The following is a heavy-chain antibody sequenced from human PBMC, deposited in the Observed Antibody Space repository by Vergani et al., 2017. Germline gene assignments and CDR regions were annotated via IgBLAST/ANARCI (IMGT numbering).Heavy chain of an antibody. CDR1: GFTFSSYG. J-gene: IGHJ4*02. Sequence: QVQLVESGGGVVQPGRSLRLSCAASGFTFSSYGMHWVRQAPGKGLEWVAVISYDGSNKYYADSVKGRFTISRDNSKNTLYLQMNSLRAEDTAVYYCAKGETLLDIVATTPPLDYWGQGTLVTVSS. CDR3: AKGETLLDIVATTPPLDY. V-gene: IGHV3-30*18. CDR2: ISYDGSNK. D-gene: IGHD5-12*01.